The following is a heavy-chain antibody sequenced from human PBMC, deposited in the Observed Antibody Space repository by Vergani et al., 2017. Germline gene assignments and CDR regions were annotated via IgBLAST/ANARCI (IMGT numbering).Heavy chain of an antibody. D-gene: IGHD3-16*02. V-gene: IGHV3-7*01. CDR1: GFTFSSYW. Sequence: EVQLVESGGGLVQPVGSLRLSCAASGFTFSSYWMSWVRQAPGKGLEWVANIKQDGSEKYYVDSVKGRFTISRDNAKNSLYLQMNSLRAEDTAVYYCARAWAPSYDDYVWGSYRYGSGWYFYYWGQGTLVTVSS. CDR2: IKQDGSEK. CDR3: ARAWAPSYDDYVWGSYRYGSGWYFYY. J-gene: IGHJ4*02.